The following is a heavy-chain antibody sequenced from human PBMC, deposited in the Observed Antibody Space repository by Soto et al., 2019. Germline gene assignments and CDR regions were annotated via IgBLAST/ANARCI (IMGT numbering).Heavy chain of an antibody. J-gene: IGHJ4*02. D-gene: IGHD1-26*01. CDR1: GFTVSSTY. CDR3: AKMFSASSPLQY. V-gene: IGHV3-53*01. Sequence: EVQLVESGGGLIQPGGSLRLSCAASGFTVSSTYMSWVRQAPGKGLEWVSVIYSGGSTFYADSVKGRFTISRDNSMNTLYLHLTSLRAEDTSVYYCAKMFSASSPLQYWGQGTLVTVSS. CDR2: IYSGGST.